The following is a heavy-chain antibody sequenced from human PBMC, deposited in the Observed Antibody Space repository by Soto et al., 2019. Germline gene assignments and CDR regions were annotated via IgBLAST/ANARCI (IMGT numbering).Heavy chain of an antibody. CDR1: GFTFSSYG. J-gene: IGHJ6*02. V-gene: IGHV3-30*18. Sequence: QVQLVESGGCVVQPGRSLRLSCAASGFTFSSYGMHWVRQAPGKGLEWGAVISYDGSNKYYADSVKGRFTISRDNSKNKLYLQMNSLRAEDTAVYYCAKSSEYQLLLVVWGQGTTVTVSS. CDR2: ISYDGSNK. D-gene: IGHD2-2*01. CDR3: AKSSEYQLLLVV.